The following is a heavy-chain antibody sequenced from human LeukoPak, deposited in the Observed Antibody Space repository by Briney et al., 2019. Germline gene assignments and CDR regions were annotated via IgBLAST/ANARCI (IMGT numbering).Heavy chain of an antibody. CDR2: ISPNSGGT. J-gene: IGHJ4*02. CDR3: ARGEIVGATKLKIMPDY. CDR1: GYTFTGYY. Sequence: ASVKVSCKASGYTFTGYYMHWVRQAPGQGLEWMGRISPNSGGTNYAQKFQGRVTMTRDTSISTAYMELSRLRSDDTAVYYCARGEIVGATKLKIMPDYWGQGTLVTVSS. D-gene: IGHD1-26*01. V-gene: IGHV1-2*06.